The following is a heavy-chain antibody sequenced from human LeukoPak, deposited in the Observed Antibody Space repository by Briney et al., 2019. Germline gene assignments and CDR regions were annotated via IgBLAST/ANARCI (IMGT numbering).Heavy chain of an antibody. CDR1: GGSISSYY. D-gene: IGHD4-17*01. CDR3: ARGPLTVTRGFDP. J-gene: IGHJ5*02. CDR2: IYYSGST. Sequence: KPSETLSLTCTVSGGSISSYYWSWIRQPPGKGLEWIGYIYYSGSTNYNPSLKSRVTMSVDTSKNQFSLNLSSVTAADTAVYYCARGPLTVTRGFDPWGQGTLVTVSS. V-gene: IGHV4-59*12.